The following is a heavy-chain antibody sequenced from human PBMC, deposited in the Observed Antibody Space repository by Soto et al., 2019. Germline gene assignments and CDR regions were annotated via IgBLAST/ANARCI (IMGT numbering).Heavy chain of an antibody. D-gene: IGHD3-22*01. J-gene: IGHJ4*02. V-gene: IGHV1-46*03. Sequence: QVQLVQSGAEVKKPGASVKVSCKASGYTFTIYYMHWVLQAPGQGLEWMGIINPSGGSTSYGQKFQGRVTMTRDTSTSTVYMELSSLRSEDRAVYYCARVSRRVVVVGDFDYWGQGTLVTVSS. CDR1: GYTFTIYY. CDR3: ARVSRRVVVVGDFDY. CDR2: INPSGGST.